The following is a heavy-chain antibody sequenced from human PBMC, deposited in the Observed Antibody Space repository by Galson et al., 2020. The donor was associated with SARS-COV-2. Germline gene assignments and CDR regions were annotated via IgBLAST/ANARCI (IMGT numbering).Heavy chain of an antibody. D-gene: IGHD2-15*01. CDR2: ISSGGSTI. CDR3: ARKRLRGYCSGGNCYSKLSDGMDV. V-gene: IGHV3-48*03. Sequence: GGSLRLSCAASGFSFSSYEMNWVRQAPGKGLEWVSYISSGGSTIYYADSVKGRFTISRDNAKNSLYLQMNSLRAEDTAVYYCARKRLRGYCSGGNCYSKLSDGMDVWGQGTTVTVSS. CDR1: GFSFSSYE. J-gene: IGHJ6*02.